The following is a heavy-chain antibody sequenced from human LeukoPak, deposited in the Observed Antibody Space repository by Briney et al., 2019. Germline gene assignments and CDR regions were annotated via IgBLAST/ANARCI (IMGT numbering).Heavy chain of an antibody. J-gene: IGHJ6*02. CDR2: IYSGVST. Sequence: GGSLRLSCAPSAFTVSSNYMSWVRQAPGEGMERASVIYSGVSTYYADSVKGRFTISRDNSKNTLYLQMNSLRAEDTAVYYCAREMGSGYSYPLDYYYGMDVWGQGTTVTVSS. CDR3: AREMGSGYSYPLDYYYGMDV. D-gene: IGHD3-22*01. CDR1: AFTVSSNY. V-gene: IGHV3-66*01.